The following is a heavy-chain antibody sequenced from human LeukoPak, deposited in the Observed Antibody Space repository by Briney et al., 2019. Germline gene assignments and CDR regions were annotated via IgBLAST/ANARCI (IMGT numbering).Heavy chain of an antibody. D-gene: IGHD3-22*01. V-gene: IGHV3-23*01. Sequence: GGSLRLSCAASGFTFSSYAMSWVRQAPGKGLEWVSAISGSGGSTYYEDPVKGQFTISRDNSKNTLYLQMNSLRAEDTAVYYCAKWESPTMIVVVKNGMDVWGQGTTVTVSS. CDR3: AKWESPTMIVVVKNGMDV. CDR1: GFTFSSYA. CDR2: ISGSGGST. J-gene: IGHJ6*02.